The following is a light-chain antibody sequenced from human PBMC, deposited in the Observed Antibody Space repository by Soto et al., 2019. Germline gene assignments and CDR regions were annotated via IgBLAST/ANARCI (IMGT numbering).Light chain of an antibody. V-gene: IGKV1-39*01. CDR2: AAF. Sequence: DIQMTQSPSSLSASVGDRVTITCRASQSISSYLNWYQQKPGKAPKLLIYAAFSLQSGLPSRFTGSGSGTDFTLTNSSLQPEDFATYYCQQSYSTPFTFGPGTKADIK. CDR1: QSISSY. J-gene: IGKJ3*01. CDR3: QQSYSTPFT.